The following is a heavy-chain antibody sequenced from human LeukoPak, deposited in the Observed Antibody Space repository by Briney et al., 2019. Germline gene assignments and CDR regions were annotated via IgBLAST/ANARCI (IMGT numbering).Heavy chain of an antibody. CDR1: GFTFSSYA. V-gene: IGHV3-30*02. J-gene: IGHJ6*03. D-gene: IGHD2-8*01. Sequence: GGSLRLSCAASGFTFSSYAMSWVRQAPGKGLEWVAYIQYDGSNEQYADSVKGRFSISRDSSKNILYLQMNSLRAEDTAVYYCAKDRCSNGIGCYYYYMDVWGKGTTVTISS. CDR3: AKDRCSNGIGCYYYYMDV. CDR2: IQYDGSNE.